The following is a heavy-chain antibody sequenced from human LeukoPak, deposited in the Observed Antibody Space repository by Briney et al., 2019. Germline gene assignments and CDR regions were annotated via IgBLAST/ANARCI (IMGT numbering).Heavy chain of an antibody. Sequence: PSETLSLTCIVSGGSISSSSYYWGWIRQPPGKGLEWIGYIYYSGSTNYNPSLKSRVTISVDTSKNQFSLKLSSVTAADTAVYYCARDRASDYGGNDGPDAFDIWGQGTMVTVSS. CDR2: IYYSGST. D-gene: IGHD4-23*01. CDR3: ARDRASDYGGNDGPDAFDI. V-gene: IGHV4-61*01. CDR1: GGSISSSSYY. J-gene: IGHJ3*02.